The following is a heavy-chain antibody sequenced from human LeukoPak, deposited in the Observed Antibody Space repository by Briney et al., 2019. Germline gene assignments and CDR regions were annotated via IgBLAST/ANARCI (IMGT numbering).Heavy chain of an antibody. D-gene: IGHD3-10*01. J-gene: IGHJ4*01. CDR2: ISADGGTT. CDR1: GFNFRAYG. CDR3: ARGRGGPPFDF. V-gene: IGHV3-64*02. Sequence: GGSLRLSCVASGFNFRAYGMHWVRQAPGQGLEYISAISADGGTTFHAESVKGRFTISRDNSKNTLYLQMGSLRIDASALYYCARGRGGPPFDFWGHGTLITVSS.